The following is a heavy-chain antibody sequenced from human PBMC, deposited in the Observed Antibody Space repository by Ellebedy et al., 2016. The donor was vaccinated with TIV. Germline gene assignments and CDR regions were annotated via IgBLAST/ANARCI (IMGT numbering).Heavy chain of an antibody. CDR3: AKDRGSSSWFDH. J-gene: IGHJ5*02. CDR1: GFTFDDDT. D-gene: IGHD2-2*01. Sequence: GESLKISCVASGFTFDDDTMHWVRQAPGKGLQWISLITWNGVNTEYADSVRGRFTISRDNNKKSLFLQMNSLRIEDTALYYCAKDRGSSSWFDHWGQGTLVTVSS. V-gene: IGHV3-43*01. CDR2: ITWNGVNT.